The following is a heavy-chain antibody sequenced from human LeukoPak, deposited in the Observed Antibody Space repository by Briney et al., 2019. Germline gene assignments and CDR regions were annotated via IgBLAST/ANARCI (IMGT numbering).Heavy chain of an antibody. CDR3: AKASHALLCLDY. J-gene: IGHJ4*02. V-gene: IGHV3-30*02. CDR1: GFIFSDYG. CDR2: IRYDGRNK. Sequence: PGGSLRLSCAASGFIFSDYGMHWVRQAPGKGLEWVSFIRYDGRNKYYTDSVKGRFTISRDNSKNTLYLQMNSLRAEDTAVYYCAKASHALLCLDYWGQGTLVTVSS.